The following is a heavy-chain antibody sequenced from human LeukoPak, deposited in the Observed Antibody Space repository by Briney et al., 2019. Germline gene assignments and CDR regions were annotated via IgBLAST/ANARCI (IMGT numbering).Heavy chain of an antibody. CDR3: AKVGLSWVESHFFDY. V-gene: IGHV3-30*02. J-gene: IGHJ4*02. CDR2: IPYDGNKK. Sequence: GGSLRLSCGAAGFDFKTYGMHWVRQAPGKGLEWVAFIPYDGNKKLYADSVKGRLTISRDNSQSTLYLQMNSLRTEDTAIYFCAKVGLSWVESHFFDYWGQGVLVTVSS. CDR1: GFDFKTYG. D-gene: IGHD3-16*01.